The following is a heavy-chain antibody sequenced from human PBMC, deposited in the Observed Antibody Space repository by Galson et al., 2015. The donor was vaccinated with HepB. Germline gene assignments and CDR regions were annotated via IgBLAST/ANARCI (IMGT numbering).Heavy chain of an antibody. V-gene: IGHV1-46*01. CDR2: INPIGGKT. D-gene: IGHD2-2*01. CDR1: GYTFINYY. J-gene: IGHJ4*02. CDR3: ARGYMRYQLVSQSPNPFDY. Sequence: SVKVSCKASGYTFINYYIYWVRQAPGQGLEWMGIINPIGGKTTYAQKFQGRVTMTRDTSTNTVYMELNSLRFDDMAVYYCARGYMRYQLVSQSPNPFDYWGQGTLVTVSS.